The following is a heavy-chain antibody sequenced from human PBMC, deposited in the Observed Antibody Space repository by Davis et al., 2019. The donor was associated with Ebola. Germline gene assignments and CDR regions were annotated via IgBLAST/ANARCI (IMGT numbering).Heavy chain of an antibody. CDR1: GGSISSYY. V-gene: IGHV4-59*08. Sequence: SETLSLTCTVSGGSISSYYWSWIRQPPGKGLEWIGYIYYSGSTYYNPSLKSRVTISVDTSKNQFSLKLSSVTAADTAVYYCARLHIVVVTLWGQGTMVTVSS. CDR2: IYYSGST. CDR3: ARLHIVVVTL. D-gene: IGHD2-21*02. J-gene: IGHJ3*01.